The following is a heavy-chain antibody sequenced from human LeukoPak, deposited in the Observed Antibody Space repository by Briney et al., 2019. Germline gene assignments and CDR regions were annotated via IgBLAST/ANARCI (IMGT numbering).Heavy chain of an antibody. V-gene: IGHV3-21*04. CDR2: IGTSTSYI. CDR1: GFTFSTYI. J-gene: IGHJ4*02. CDR3: ARRAGAYSHPYDY. D-gene: IGHD4/OR15-4a*01. Sequence: NPGRSLRLSCAASGFTFSTYIMNWVRQTPGKGLEWVSSIGTSTSYIYYADSVKGRFTISRDNSKNTLYLQMNSLRAEDTAVYYCARRAGAYSHPYDYWGQGTLVTVSS.